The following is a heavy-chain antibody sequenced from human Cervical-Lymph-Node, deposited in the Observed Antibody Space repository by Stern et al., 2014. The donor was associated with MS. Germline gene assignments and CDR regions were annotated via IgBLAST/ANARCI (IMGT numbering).Heavy chain of an antibody. CDR3: VRTESFYYYDGMDV. CDR1: GSTFSKSA. Sequence: VQLEEYGGGVVPPGRSLRLSCADSGSTFSKSAMHWVRQAPGKGLEWVAVISHDGSNKQYGDSVKGRLAISRDNSRNTLSLEIYSLRAEDTAVYYCVRTESFYYYDGMDVWGHGTTVIVSS. J-gene: IGHJ6*02. CDR2: ISHDGSNK. V-gene: IGHV3-30*09.